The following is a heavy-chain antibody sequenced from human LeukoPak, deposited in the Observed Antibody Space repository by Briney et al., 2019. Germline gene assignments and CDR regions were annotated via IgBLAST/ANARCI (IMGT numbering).Heavy chain of an antibody. CDR2: MNPNSGNT. J-gene: IGHJ4*02. D-gene: IGHD6-6*01. Sequence: VASVKVSCKASGYTFSSYDINWVRQATGQGLEWMGWMNPNSGNTAYAQKFQGRVTMSRDTPISTAYMELSSLRSEDTAVYYCARLPKYSRPLDYWGQGTLVTVSS. CDR1: GYTFSSYD. V-gene: IGHV1-8*02. CDR3: ARLPKYSRPLDY.